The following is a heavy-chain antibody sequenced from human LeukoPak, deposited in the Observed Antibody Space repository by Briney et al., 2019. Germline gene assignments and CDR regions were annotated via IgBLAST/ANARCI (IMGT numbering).Heavy chain of an antibody. Sequence: ASVKVSCKASGYTFTGYYMHWGRQAPGQGLEWMGRINPNRGGTNYAQKFLGRVTMTRDTSISTAYMELSRLRSDDTAVYYCARYGSEDAFDIWGQGTMVTVSS. J-gene: IGHJ3*02. V-gene: IGHV1-2*06. D-gene: IGHD3-10*01. CDR1: GYTFTGYY. CDR3: ARYGSEDAFDI. CDR2: INPNRGGT.